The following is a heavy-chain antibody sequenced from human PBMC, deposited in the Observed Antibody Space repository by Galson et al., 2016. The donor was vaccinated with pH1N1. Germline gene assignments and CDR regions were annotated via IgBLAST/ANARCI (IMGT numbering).Heavy chain of an antibody. CDR2: IKENGSEK. V-gene: IGHV3-7*01. CDR3: AGHLFSASESPFEY. CDR1: GFTFSHYW. D-gene: IGHD3-16*01. J-gene: IGHJ4*02. Sequence: SLRLSCAASGFTFSHYWMSWVRQAQGKGLEWVANIKENGSEKYYLDSVKGRFTISSDNAKYSVPLQLDSLRAEDTAVYYCAGHLFSASESPFEYWGQGALVTVSS.